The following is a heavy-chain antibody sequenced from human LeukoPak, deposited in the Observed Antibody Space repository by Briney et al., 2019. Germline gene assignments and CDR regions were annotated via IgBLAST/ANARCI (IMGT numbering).Heavy chain of an antibody. Sequence: SQTLSLTCTVSGGSLSSGDYYWSWIRQPPGKGLEWLGYIYYSGSTYYNPSLKSRVTISVDTSKNQFSLKLSSVTAADTAVYYCARNLSYCGGDCYSGYWYFDLWGRGTLVTVSS. CDR2: IYYSGST. J-gene: IGHJ2*01. V-gene: IGHV4-30-4*01. CDR3: ARNLSYCGGDCYSGYWYFDL. D-gene: IGHD2-21*02. CDR1: GGSLSSGDYY.